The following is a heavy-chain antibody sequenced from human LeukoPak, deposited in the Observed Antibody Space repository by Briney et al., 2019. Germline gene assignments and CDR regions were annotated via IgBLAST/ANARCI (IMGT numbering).Heavy chain of an antibody. CDR3: ARIVATIDLPDY. D-gene: IGHD5-12*01. CDR2: MNPNSGNT. V-gene: IGHV1-8*01. J-gene: IGHJ4*02. Sequence: ASMKVSCKASGYTFISYDIDWVRQATGQGLEWMGWMNPNSGNTGYAQKFQGRVTMTRNTSISTAYMELSSLRSEDTAVYYCARIVATIDLPDYWGQGTLVTVSS. CDR1: GYTFISYD.